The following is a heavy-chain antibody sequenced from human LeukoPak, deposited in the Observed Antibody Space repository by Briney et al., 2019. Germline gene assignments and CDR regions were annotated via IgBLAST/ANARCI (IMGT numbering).Heavy chain of an antibody. CDR1: SGSFSVYY. CDR2: INHSGST. D-gene: IGHD4-11*01. J-gene: IGHJ5*02. CDR3: ARGDNSNYWFDP. Sequence: PSETLSLTCAVYSGSFSVYYWSWIRQPPGKGLEWIGEINHSGSTNYNPSLKSRVTISVDTSKNQFSLKLSSVTAADTAVYYCARGDNSNYWFDPWGQGTLVTVSS. V-gene: IGHV4-34*01.